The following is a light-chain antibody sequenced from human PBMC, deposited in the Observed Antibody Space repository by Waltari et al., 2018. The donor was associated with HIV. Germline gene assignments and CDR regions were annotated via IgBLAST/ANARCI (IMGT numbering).Light chain of an antibody. J-gene: IGKJ4*01. CDR3: QQYDNFPL. V-gene: IGKV1-33*01. CDR1: QDISNY. CDR2: DAS. Sequence: DIQLTQSPTSLSASVGDRVTITCQASQDISNYLSWYQQKTGKAPKLLIYDASNLETGVPSRFSGSGSGANFTFTISSLLPEDIATYYCQQYDNFPLFGGGTKVEIK.